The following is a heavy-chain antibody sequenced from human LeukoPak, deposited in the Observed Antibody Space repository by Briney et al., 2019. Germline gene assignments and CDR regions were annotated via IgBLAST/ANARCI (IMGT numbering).Heavy chain of an antibody. V-gene: IGHV3-30*04. CDR3: ARVVVSSSSDYFDY. J-gene: IGHJ4*02. CDR2: ISSDGNNK. CDR1: GFTFSNSA. Sequence: GGSLRLSCAASGFTFSNSAMSWVRQAPGKGLEWVAVISSDGNNKFYADSVKGRFTISRDNSKNTLYLQVDSLRAEDTAVYYCARVVVSSSSDYFDYWGQGTLVTVSS. D-gene: IGHD6-6*01.